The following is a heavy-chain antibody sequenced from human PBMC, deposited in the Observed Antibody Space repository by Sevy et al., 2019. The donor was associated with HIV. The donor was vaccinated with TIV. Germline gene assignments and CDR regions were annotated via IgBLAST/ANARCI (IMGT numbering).Heavy chain of an antibody. CDR3: AKGGGGHYDPDEIAYYFYYYNMDV. Sequence: GSLRLSCAVSGFSFDSYGMTWVRQAPGKGLEWVSAISGSGTRTYYADSVKGRFIISRDNSKNTLDLQMNSLRAEDKAIYYWAKGGGGHYDPDEIAYYFYYYNMDVWGKGTTVTVSS. D-gene: IGHD3-22*01. V-gene: IGHV3-23*01. CDR2: ISGSGTRT. J-gene: IGHJ6*03. CDR1: GFSFDSYG.